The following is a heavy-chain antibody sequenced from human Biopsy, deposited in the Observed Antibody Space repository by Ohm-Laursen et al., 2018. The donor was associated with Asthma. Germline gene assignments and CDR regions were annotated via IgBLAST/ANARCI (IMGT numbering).Heavy chain of an antibody. CDR3: ARAVRNEQWLAPFDY. CDR1: GGSISSFY. CDR2: VYWTGST. D-gene: IGHD6-19*01. V-gene: IGHV4-59*01. Sequence: GTLSLTCSVYGGSISSFYWSWIRQSPEKGLEWMGYVYWTGSTNYNPSLKSRVTMSVDTSKNRIFLELTSVTAADTAIYYCARAVRNEQWLAPFDYWGQGKPVTVSS. J-gene: IGHJ4*02.